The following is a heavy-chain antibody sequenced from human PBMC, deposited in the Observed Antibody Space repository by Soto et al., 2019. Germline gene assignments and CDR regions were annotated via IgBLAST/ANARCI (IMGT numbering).Heavy chain of an antibody. V-gene: IGHV1-2*04. CDR1: GYTFTGDY. CDR2: INPNSGGT. CDR3: ARGDGSKANDAFDI. D-gene: IGHD1-26*01. J-gene: IGHJ3*02. Sequence: ASVKVSCKASGYTFTGDYMHWVRLAPRQGLEWMGWINPNSGGTNYAQKFQGWVTMTRDTSISTAYMELSRLRSDDTAVYYCARGDGSKANDAFDIWGQGTMVTVSS.